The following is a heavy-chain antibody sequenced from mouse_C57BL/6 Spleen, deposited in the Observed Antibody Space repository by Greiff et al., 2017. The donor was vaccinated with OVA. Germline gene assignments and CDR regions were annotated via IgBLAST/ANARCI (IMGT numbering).Heavy chain of an antibody. J-gene: IGHJ1*03. V-gene: IGHV1-72*01. CDR3: ARGNPYWYFDV. Sequence: QVQLQQPGAELVKPGASVKLSCKASGYTFTSYWMHWVKQRPGRGLEWIGRIDPNRGGTKYNEKFKSQATLTVDKPSSTAYKQLSSQTSEDSAVYNCARGNPYWYFDVWGTGTTVTVSS. D-gene: IGHD2-1*01. CDR2: IDPNRGGT. CDR1: GYTFTSYW.